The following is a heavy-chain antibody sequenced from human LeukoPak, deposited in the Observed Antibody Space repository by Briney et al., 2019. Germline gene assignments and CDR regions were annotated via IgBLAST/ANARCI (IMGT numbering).Heavy chain of an antibody. CDR3: ARDHENDAFDI. CDR1: GFTFSSYA. V-gene: IGHV3-30-3*01. Sequence: GRSLRLSCAASGFTFSSYAMHWVRQAPGKGLEWVAVISYDGSNKYYADSVKGRFTISRDNAKNSLYLQMYSLRAEDTAVYYCARDHENDAFDIWGQGTMVTVSS. J-gene: IGHJ3*02. CDR2: ISYDGSNK.